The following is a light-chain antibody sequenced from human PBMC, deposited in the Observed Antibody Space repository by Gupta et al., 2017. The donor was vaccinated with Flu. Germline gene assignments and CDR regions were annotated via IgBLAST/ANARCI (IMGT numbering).Light chain of an antibody. Sequence: QSVVTQDPSGALSPGGTVTLTCGLSPGSVSTSYYTSSYQQDPGQAPRTRIHSTNTRSSGVPDRGSGSVSGNKDALNTPGSQADKQPDEYCVLCSGSVRGVCGG. CDR1: PGSVSTSYY. CDR3: VLCSGSVRGV. V-gene: IGLV8-61*01. J-gene: IGLJ7*01. CDR2: STN.